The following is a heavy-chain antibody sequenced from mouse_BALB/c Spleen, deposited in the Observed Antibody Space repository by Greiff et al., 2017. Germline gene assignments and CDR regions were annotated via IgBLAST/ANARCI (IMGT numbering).Heavy chain of an antibody. D-gene: IGHD1-1*01. CDR1: GFTFSDYY. J-gene: IGHJ1*01. CDR3: ARDPRYYGSGWYFDV. V-gene: IGHV5-4*02. Sequence: EVQGVESGGGLVKPGGSLKLSCAASGFTFSDYYMYWVRQTPEKRLEWVATISDGGSYTYYPDSVKGRFTISRDNAKNNLYLQMSSLKSEDTAMYYCARDPRYYGSGWYFDVWGAGTTVTVSS. CDR2: ISDGGSYT.